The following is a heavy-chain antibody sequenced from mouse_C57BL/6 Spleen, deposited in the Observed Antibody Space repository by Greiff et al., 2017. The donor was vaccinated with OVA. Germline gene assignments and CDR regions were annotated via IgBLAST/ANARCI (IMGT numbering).Heavy chain of an antibody. D-gene: IGHD2-1*01. V-gene: IGHV1-55*01. J-gene: IGHJ4*01. CDR2: IYPGSGST. Sequence: QVQLQQPGAELARPGASVKLSCKASGYTFTSYWITWVKQSPGQGLEWIGDIYPGSGSTNYNEKFKGKATLTADTASSAAYMLISSLTSEDSAVNYGARSVTESYAMDYWGQGTSVTVSS. CDR3: ARSVTESYAMDY. CDR1: GYTFTSYW.